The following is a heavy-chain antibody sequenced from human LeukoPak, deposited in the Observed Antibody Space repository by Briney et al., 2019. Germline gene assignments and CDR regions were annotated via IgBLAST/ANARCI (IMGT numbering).Heavy chain of an antibody. V-gene: IGHV1-24*01. Sequence: ASVKVSCKVSVYTLTELSMHWVRQAPGKGLEWMGSFDPEDGETIYAQKFQGRVTMTEDTSTDTAYMELSSLRSEDTAVYYCATDRRSRLAFDIWGQGTMVTVSS. D-gene: IGHD2-2*01. CDR2: FDPEDGET. CDR3: ATDRRSRLAFDI. J-gene: IGHJ3*02. CDR1: VYTLTELS.